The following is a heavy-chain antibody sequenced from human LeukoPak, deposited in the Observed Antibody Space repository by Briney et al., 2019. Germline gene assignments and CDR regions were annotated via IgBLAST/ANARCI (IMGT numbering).Heavy chain of an antibody. Sequence: GGSQRLSCAASGFTFSSYGMHWVRQAPGKGLEWVAVISYDGSNKYYADSVKGRFTISRDNSKNTLYLQMNSLRAEDTAVYYCATIAAAGTEVYWGQGTLVTVSS. V-gene: IGHV3-30*03. D-gene: IGHD6-13*01. CDR2: ISYDGSNK. CDR3: ATIAAAGTEVY. CDR1: GFTFSSYG. J-gene: IGHJ4*02.